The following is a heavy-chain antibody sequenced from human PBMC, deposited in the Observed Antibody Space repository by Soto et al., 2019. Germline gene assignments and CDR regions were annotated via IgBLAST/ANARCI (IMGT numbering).Heavy chain of an antibody. D-gene: IGHD1-26*01. J-gene: IGHJ4*02. V-gene: IGHV3-33*01. CDR2: IWYDGSNK. Sequence: PGGSLRLSCAASGFTFSSYGMHWVRQAPGKGLEWVAVIWYDGSNKYYADSVKGRFTISRDNSKNTLYLQMNSLRAEDTAVYYCARVSGSYFVEYYFDYWGQGTLVTVSS. CDR1: GFTFSSYG. CDR3: ARVSGSYFVEYYFDY.